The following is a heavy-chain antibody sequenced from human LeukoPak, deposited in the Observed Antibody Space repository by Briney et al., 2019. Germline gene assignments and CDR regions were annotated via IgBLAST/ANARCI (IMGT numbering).Heavy chain of an antibody. CDR3: ARATVTMDWFDP. D-gene: IGHD4-17*01. CDR1: GASISSSNYY. CDR2: IYYSGST. V-gene: IGHV4-39*01. Sequence: SETLSLTCTVSGASISSSNYYWGWIRQPPGKGLEWIGSIYYSGSTSYNPSLQSRVTISVDTAKNQFSLKLSSVTAADTAVYYCARATVTMDWFDPWGQGTLVTVSS. J-gene: IGHJ5*02.